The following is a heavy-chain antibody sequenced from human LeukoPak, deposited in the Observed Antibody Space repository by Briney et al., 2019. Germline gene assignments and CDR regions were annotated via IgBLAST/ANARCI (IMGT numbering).Heavy chain of an antibody. CDR3: AKDLGYSYGYSGGNDAFDI. D-gene: IGHD5-18*01. Sequence: PGGSLRLSCAASGFTFSSYEMNWVRQAPGKGLEWVSYISSSGSTIYYADSVKGRFTISRDNSKNTLYLQMNSLRAGDTAVYYCAKDLGYSYGYSGGNDAFDIWGQGTMVTVSS. CDR1: GFTFSSYE. V-gene: IGHV3-48*03. J-gene: IGHJ3*02. CDR2: ISSSGSTI.